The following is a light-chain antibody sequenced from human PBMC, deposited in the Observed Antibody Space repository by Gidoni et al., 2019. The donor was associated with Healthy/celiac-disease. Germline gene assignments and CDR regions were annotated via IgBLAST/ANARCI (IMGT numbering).Light chain of an antibody. V-gene: IGKV1-39*01. Sequence: DIQMTQSPSSLSASVGDRVTITCRASQSISSYLNWYQQKPGKAPKLLIYAASSLQSGDPSRFSGSGSGTDFTLTISSLQPEDFATYYCQQSYSTPFTFGGGTKVEIK. J-gene: IGKJ4*01. CDR3: QQSYSTPFT. CDR2: AAS. CDR1: QSISSY.